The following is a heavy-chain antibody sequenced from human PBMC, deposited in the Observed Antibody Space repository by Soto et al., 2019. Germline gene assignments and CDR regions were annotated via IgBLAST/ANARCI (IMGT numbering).Heavy chain of an antibody. Sequence: EVQLVQSGAEVKKPGESLKISCKGSGYSFTSYWIGWVRQMPGKGLEWMGIIYPGDSDTRYSPSFQGQVTISADKSISTAHLQWSSLKASDTAMYYCARHVSWSEGIVAGPYGMDVWGQGTTVTVSS. V-gene: IGHV5-51*01. CDR1: GYSFTSYW. CDR2: IYPGDSDT. CDR3: ARHVSWSEGIVAGPYGMDV. D-gene: IGHD6-25*01. J-gene: IGHJ6*02.